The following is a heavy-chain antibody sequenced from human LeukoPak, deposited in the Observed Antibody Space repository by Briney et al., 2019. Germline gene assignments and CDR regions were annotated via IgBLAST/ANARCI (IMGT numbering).Heavy chain of an antibody. V-gene: IGHV4-59*01. J-gene: IGHJ4*02. CDR1: GGSIRSYY. CDR2: VYYSGNT. CDR3: ARWYCSTTTCYYLDH. Sequence: SSETLSLTCTVSGGSIRSYYWSWIRQPPGRGLEYIGHVYYSGNTDYNPSLKSRVTMSVDTSKNQFSLRLNSVTAADTAVYYYARWYCSTTTCYYLDHWGQGTLVTVSS. D-gene: IGHD2-2*01.